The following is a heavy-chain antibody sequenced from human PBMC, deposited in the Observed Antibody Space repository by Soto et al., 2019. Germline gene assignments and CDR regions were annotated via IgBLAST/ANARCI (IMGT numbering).Heavy chain of an antibody. CDR2: IYYSGST. Sequence: QLQLQESGPRLVKPSETLSLTCSVSGGAISSSSYSWGWIRQPPGKGLEWIGTIYYSGSTHYNPSPEGRVAIYADTPINQLSLRLAAVTAADTAVYYCGGQPGHCGSTTCFGYYSVDGWGQGTTVTV. J-gene: IGHJ6*02. CDR1: GGAISSSSYS. CDR3: GGQPGHCGSTTCFGYYSVDG. D-gene: IGHD2-2*01. V-gene: IGHV4-39*01.